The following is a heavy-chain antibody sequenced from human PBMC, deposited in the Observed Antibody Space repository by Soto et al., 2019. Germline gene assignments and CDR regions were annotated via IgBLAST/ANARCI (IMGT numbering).Heavy chain of an antibody. CDR2: IYSGGST. D-gene: IGHD2-2*01. J-gene: IGHJ6*02. CDR1: GFTVSSTY. CDR3: GSTSFPGDNYYGMDV. V-gene: IGHV3-53*02. Sequence: EVQLVETGGGLIQPGGSLRLSCAASGFTVSSTYMSWVRQAPGKGLECVSVIYSGGSTYYADSVKGRFTIFRDDSKNTMYLQMNSLRAEDTAVYYCGSTSFPGDNYYGMDVGGQGTTVTVSS.